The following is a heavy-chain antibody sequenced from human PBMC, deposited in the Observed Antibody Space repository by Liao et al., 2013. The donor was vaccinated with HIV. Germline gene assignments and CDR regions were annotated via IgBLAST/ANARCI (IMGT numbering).Heavy chain of an antibody. CDR1: GASVTSGDYY. Sequence: QVQLQESGPGLVKPSQTLSLSCTVSGASVTSGDYYWTWIRQPAGKGLEWIGRLYTTGSINYNPSLKSRVTMSLDTSKSQFSLKLSSVTAADTAVYYCARDGGIVGATTIDYWGQGTLVTVSS. CDR3: ARDGGIVGATTIDY. V-gene: IGHV4-61*02. J-gene: IGHJ4*02. CDR2: LYTTGSI. D-gene: IGHD1-26*01.